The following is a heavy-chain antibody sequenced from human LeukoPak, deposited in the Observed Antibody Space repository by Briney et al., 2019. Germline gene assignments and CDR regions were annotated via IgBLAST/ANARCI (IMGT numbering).Heavy chain of an antibody. CDR1: GFTFSSYA. CDR2: ISGSGGST. CDR3: AKSQGSSGWYNYYYGMDV. Sequence: GGSLRLSCAASGFTFSSYAMGWVRQSPGKGLEWVSAISGSGGSTYYADSVKGRFTISRDNSKNTLYLQMNSLRAEDTAVYYCAKSQGSSGWYNYYYGMDVWGQGTTVTVSS. J-gene: IGHJ6*02. V-gene: IGHV3-23*01. D-gene: IGHD6-19*01.